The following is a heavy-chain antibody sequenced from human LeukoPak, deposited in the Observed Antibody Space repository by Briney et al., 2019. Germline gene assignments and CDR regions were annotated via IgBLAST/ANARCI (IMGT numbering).Heavy chain of an antibody. V-gene: IGHV4-34*01. D-gene: IGHD2-2*01. CDR3: ARGHSTSGFDI. CDR2: IHHRGIT. Sequence: SETLSLTCSVSDGSFSGFYCSWIRQVPGKGLEWLGEIHHRGITNYNPSLRSRLTLSEDTPNTQFSLKLTSVTAADTALYFCARGHSTSGFDIWGRGTQVTVSS. CDR1: DGSFSGFY. J-gene: IGHJ4*02.